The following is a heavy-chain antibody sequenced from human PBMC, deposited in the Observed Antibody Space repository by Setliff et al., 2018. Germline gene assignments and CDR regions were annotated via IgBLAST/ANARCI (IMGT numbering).Heavy chain of an antibody. J-gene: IGHJ6*04. V-gene: IGHV2-70*12. CDR1: GFSISTSGMC. CDR3: AHRPDGV. Sequence: SGPTLVNPSETLTLTCTFSGFSISTSGMCVSWIRQSPGKALEWLARIDWDDTKFYSTSLKIRLTITKDTSKNQVVLTMTNMDPVDTATYYCAHRPDGVWGKGTTVTAPQ. CDR2: IDWDDTK.